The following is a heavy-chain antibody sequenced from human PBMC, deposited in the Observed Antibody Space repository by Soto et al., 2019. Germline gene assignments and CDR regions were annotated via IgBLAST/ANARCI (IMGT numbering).Heavy chain of an antibody. D-gene: IGHD4-4*01. CDR1: GGSISSGGYY. CDR2: IYYSGST. V-gene: IGHV4-31*03. CDR3: ARDVDSNYEDYYYYYGMDV. J-gene: IGHJ6*02. Sequence: QVQLQESGPGLVKPSQTLSLTCTVSGGSISSGGYYWSWIRQHPGKGLEWIGYIYYSGSTYYNPSLKRRGTISVDTSKNQFSLTLSSVTAADTAVYYCARDVDSNYEDYYYYYGMDVWGQGTTVTVSS.